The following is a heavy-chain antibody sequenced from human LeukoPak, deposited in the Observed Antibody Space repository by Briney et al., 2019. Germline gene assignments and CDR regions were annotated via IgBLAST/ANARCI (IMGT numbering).Heavy chain of an antibody. V-gene: IGHV3-23*01. CDR3: AKDFSSSGYYFDY. CDR2: ISGSGGST. Sequence: QPGGSLRLSCAASGFTFSSYAMSWVRQAPGKGLEWVSAISGSGGSTYYADSVKGRFTISRDNSKNTLYLQMNSLRADDTAVYYCAKDFSSSGYYFDYWGQGTLVTVSS. D-gene: IGHD3-22*01. J-gene: IGHJ4*02. CDR1: GFTFSSYA.